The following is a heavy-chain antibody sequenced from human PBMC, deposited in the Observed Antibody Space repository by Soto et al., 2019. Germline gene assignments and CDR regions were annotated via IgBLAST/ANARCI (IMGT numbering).Heavy chain of an antibody. CDR2: INPSSGGT. J-gene: IGHJ6*04. D-gene: IGHD3-9*01. Sequence: ASVKISCKVSGYTFTDYNMHWLRQAPGQGHEWMGWINPSSGGTFYAQKFQGRVTMTSDASMATTFLEVTSLTSDDAAVYYCARDRRAVAPFDALAAWGKGTSVTASX. V-gene: IGHV1-2*02. CDR3: ARDRRAVAPFDALAA. CDR1: GYTFTDYN.